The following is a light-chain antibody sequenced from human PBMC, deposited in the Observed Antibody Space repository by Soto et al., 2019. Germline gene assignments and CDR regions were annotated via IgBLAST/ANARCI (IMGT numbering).Light chain of an antibody. CDR3: SSYTSVTTFVV. J-gene: IGLJ1*01. V-gene: IGLV2-14*01. CDR1: SSDIGRYNF. CDR2: EVT. Sequence: QSALTQPASVSGSPGQSITISCTGTSSDIGRYNFVSWYQQHPGKAPKLLVYEVTNRPSGVSNRFSGSKSGNTASLTIFGLQTEDEADYYRSSYTSVTTFVVFGTGTKLTVL.